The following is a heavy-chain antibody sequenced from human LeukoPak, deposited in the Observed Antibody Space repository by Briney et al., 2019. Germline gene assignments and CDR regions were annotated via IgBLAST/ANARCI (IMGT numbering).Heavy chain of an antibody. V-gene: IGHV4-30-4*01. CDR3: ARGRPQYYYYYYYMDV. CDR1: GGSISSGDYY. J-gene: IGHJ6*03. D-gene: IGHD6-6*01. Sequence: SQTLSLTCTVSGGSISSGDYYWSWIRQPPGKGLEWIGYIYYSGSTYYNPSLKSRVTISVDTSKNQFSLKLSSVTAADTAVYYCARGRPQYYYYYYYMDVWGKGTTVTVSS. CDR2: IYYSGST.